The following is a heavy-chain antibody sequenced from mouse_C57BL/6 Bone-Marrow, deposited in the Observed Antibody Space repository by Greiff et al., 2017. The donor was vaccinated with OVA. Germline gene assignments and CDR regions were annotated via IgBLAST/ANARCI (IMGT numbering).Heavy chain of an antibody. D-gene: IGHD1-1*01. CDR1: GYTFTDHT. CDR3: ARKYYYGSSSYYFAY. Sequence: VQLQQSDAELVKPGASVKISCKASGYTFTDHTMNWVKQRPEKGLEWIGYIYPRDGSNKYNEKFKGKATLTADKSSSTAYMQLRRLTSEVSSLYFSARKYYYGSSSYYFAYWGQGTTLTVSS. V-gene: IGHV1-78*01. J-gene: IGHJ2*01. CDR2: IYPRDGSN.